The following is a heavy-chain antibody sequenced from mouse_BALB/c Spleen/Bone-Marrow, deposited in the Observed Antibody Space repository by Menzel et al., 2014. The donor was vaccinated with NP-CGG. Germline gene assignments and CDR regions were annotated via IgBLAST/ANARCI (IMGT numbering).Heavy chain of an antibody. V-gene: IGHV2-9*02. D-gene: IGHD2-2*01. Sequence: QVQLQQSGPGLVAPSQSLSITCTVSGFSLTSYGVHWVRQPPGKGLEWLGVIWAGGSTNYNSALMSRLSISKDNSKSXVFLKMNSLQTDDTAMYFCARDRGFGYDRTMDYWGQGTSVTVSS. CDR1: GFSLTSYG. CDR3: ARDRGFGYDRTMDY. CDR2: IWAGGST. J-gene: IGHJ4*01.